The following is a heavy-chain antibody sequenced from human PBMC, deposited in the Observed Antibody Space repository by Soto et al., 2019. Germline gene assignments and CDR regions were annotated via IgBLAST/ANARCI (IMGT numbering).Heavy chain of an antibody. Sequence: GESLKISCKASGFGATNYWIGWVRQMPGQGLEWMGIIYPGDSETRYRPSFQGQVTISVDKSMSTAYLQWNSLKASDSAMYYCTRYYYNSYTYSFLHHWGQGTLVTVSS. J-gene: IGHJ1*01. D-gene: IGHD3-22*01. V-gene: IGHV5-51*01. CDR2: IYPGDSET. CDR1: GFGATNYW. CDR3: TRYYYNSYTYSFLHH.